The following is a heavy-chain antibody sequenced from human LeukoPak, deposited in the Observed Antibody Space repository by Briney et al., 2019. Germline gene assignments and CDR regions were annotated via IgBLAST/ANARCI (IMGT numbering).Heavy chain of an antibody. CDR3: AKTSLSDASGHYYYMDV. CDR2: IYSGGGT. D-gene: IGHD3-3*01. J-gene: IGHJ6*03. CDR1: GFTVSSNY. Sequence: GGSLRLSCAASGFTVSSNYMSWVRQAPGKGLEWVSVIYSGGGTYYADSVKGRFTISRDNSQDTVSLQVNNLRTEDTALYYCAKTSLSDASGHYYYMDVWGKGTTVTVSS. V-gene: IGHV3-66*01.